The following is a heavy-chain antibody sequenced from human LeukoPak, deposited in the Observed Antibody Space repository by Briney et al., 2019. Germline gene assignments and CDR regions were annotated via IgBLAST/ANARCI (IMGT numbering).Heavy chain of an antibody. Sequence: KPSETLSLTCSVSGGSISSGSYYWSWIRQPAGKGLEWIGRIYTSGSTNYNPSLKSRVTISVDTSKNQFSLKLSSVTAADTAVYYCARGPFYGDTGFDYWGQGTLVTVSS. J-gene: IGHJ4*02. CDR1: GGSISSGSYY. CDR2: IYTSGST. V-gene: IGHV4-61*02. D-gene: IGHD4-17*01. CDR3: ARGPFYGDTGFDY.